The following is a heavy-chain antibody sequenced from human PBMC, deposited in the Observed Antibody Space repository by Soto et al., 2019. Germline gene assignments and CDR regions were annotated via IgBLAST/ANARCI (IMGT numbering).Heavy chain of an antibody. V-gene: IGHV3-23*01. CDR2: ISGSGANT. CDR1: GFTFSSYA. J-gene: IGHJ4*02. Sequence: GGSLRLSCVASGFTFSSYAMNWVRQAPGKGLEWVSVISGSGANTYYADSVKGRFTISRDNSENTLYLQMNSLRAEDTALYYCAKDGYTGYARSFDHWGQGTLVTVSS. D-gene: IGHD5-12*01. CDR3: AKDGYTGYARSFDH.